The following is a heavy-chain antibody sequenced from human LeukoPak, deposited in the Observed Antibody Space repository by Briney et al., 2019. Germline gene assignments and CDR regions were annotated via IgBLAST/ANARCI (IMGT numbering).Heavy chain of an antibody. D-gene: IGHD1-26*01. Sequence: SGTLSLTCTVSGGSISSYYWSWIRQPPGKRLEWIGYIYYTGSTKYNPSLKSRVTISVDTSKNQFSLKLSSVTAADTAVYYCARHCEGGKYCYWGQGTLVTVSS. CDR3: ARHCEGGKYCY. CDR2: IYYTGST. J-gene: IGHJ4*02. V-gene: IGHV4-59*08. CDR1: GGSISSYY.